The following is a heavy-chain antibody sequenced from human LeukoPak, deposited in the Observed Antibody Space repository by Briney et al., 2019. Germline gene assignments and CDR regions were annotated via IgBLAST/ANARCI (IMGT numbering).Heavy chain of an antibody. CDR2: INRSGNS. CDR3: ARKSGYARDY. V-gene: IGHV4-34*01. CDR1: GGSFSGFY. D-gene: IGHD5-12*01. J-gene: IGHJ4*02. Sequence: SETLSLTCAVYGGSFSGFYWSWIRQSPGKGLEWLGEINRSGNSNYNPSLQSRVTISVDASKNQFFLNVSSVTAADTAVYYCARKSGYARDYWGQGNLVTVSS.